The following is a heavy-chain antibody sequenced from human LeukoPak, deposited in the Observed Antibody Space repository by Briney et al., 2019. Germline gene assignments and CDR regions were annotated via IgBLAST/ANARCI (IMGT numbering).Heavy chain of an antibody. Sequence: ASVKVSCKASGYTFTSYGISWVRQAPGQGLEWMGWISAYNGNTNYAQKLQGRVTMTTDTSTSTAYMELRSLRSDDTAVYYCARAGAGTTPTLFEYYFDYWGQGTLVTVSS. CDR1: GYTFTSYG. V-gene: IGHV1-18*01. CDR3: ARAGAGTTPTLFEYYFDY. D-gene: IGHD6-19*01. CDR2: ISAYNGNT. J-gene: IGHJ4*02.